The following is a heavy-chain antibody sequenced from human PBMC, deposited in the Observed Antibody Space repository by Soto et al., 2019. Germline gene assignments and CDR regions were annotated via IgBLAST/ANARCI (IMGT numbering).Heavy chain of an antibody. Sequence: EVQLVESGGGLVQPGRFLRLSCAASGFTFDDYAMNWVRQAPGKGLEWVSGISWNSGRVAYADSVKGRFTISRDNAKNSLYLQMNSLRAEDTALYYCAKEAGYSCSGGSCYFDYWGQGTLVTVSS. CDR2: ISWNSGRV. J-gene: IGHJ4*02. CDR1: GFTFDDYA. V-gene: IGHV3-9*01. CDR3: AKEAGYSCSGGSCYFDY. D-gene: IGHD2-15*01.